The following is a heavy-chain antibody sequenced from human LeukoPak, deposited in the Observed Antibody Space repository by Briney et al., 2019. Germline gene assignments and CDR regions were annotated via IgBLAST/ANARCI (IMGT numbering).Heavy chain of an antibody. CDR1: GFTFSSYA. Sequence: GGSLRLSCAASGFTFSSYAMHWVRQAPGKGLEWVAVISYDGSNKYYADSVKGRFTISRDNSKNTLYLQMNSLRAEDTAVYYCAKTYYYGSGSYFFDYWGQGTLVTVSP. CDR2: ISYDGSNK. V-gene: IGHV3-30-3*01. D-gene: IGHD3-10*01. J-gene: IGHJ4*02. CDR3: AKTYYYGSGSYFFDY.